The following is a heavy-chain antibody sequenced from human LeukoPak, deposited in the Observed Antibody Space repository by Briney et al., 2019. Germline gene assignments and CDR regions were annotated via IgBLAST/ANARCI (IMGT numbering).Heavy chain of an antibody. J-gene: IGHJ3*02. CDR1: GLTVSSNY. Sequence: GGSLRLSCVASGLTVSSNYMSWVRQAPGKGLEWVSVIYSGNSTYYADSVKCRFTISRDNSKNTLYLQMNSLRAEDTAVYYCARDRAEGMATIIDAFDIWGQGTMVTVSS. CDR2: IYSGNST. V-gene: IGHV3-66*01. CDR3: ARDRAEGMATIIDAFDI. D-gene: IGHD5-24*01.